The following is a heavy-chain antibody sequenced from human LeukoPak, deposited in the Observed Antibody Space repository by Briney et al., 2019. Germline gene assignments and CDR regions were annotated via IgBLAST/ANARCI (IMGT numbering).Heavy chain of an antibody. V-gene: IGHV1-46*01. J-gene: IGHJ4*02. CDR2: INPSGGST. CDR1: GYTFTSYY. CDR3: ARVRPRYYYDSSGPNGGY. D-gene: IGHD3-22*01. Sequence: GASVKVSCKASGYTFTSYYMHWVRQAPGQGLEWMGIINPSGGSTSYAQKFQGRVTMTRDTSTSTVYMELSSLRSEDTAVYYCARVRPRYYYDSSGPNGGYWGQGTLVTVSS.